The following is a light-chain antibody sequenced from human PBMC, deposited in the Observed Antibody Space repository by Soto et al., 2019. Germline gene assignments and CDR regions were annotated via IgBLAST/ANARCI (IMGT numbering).Light chain of an antibody. CDR3: QQHNSFSIT. V-gene: IGKV1-39*01. J-gene: IGKJ5*01. CDR2: AAS. Sequence: DIRMTQSPCSRSASVGDRVTITCQASQSISSYLNWYQQKPGKAPKLLIYAASSLQSGVPSRFSGSGSGTDFTLTINSLQADDFATYYCQQHNSFSITFGQGT. CDR1: QSISSY.